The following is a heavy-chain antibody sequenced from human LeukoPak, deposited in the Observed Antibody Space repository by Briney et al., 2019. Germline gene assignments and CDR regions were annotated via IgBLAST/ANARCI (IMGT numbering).Heavy chain of an antibody. CDR1: GYTLTELS. D-gene: IGHD6-13*01. V-gene: IGHV1-24*01. CDR2: FDPEDGET. CDR3: AKVSWANYFDY. Sequence: ASVKVSCKVSGYTLTELSMHWVRQAPGKGLEWMGGFDPEDGETIYAQKFQGRVTMTEDTSTDTAYMELSSLRSKDTAIYSCAKVSWANYFDYWGQGTLVTVSS. J-gene: IGHJ4*02.